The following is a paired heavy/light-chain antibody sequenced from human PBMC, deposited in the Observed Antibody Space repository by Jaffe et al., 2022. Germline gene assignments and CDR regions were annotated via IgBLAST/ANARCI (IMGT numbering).Heavy chain of an antibody. CDR1: GYSFTSYW. D-gene: IGHD6-19*01. J-gene: IGHJ3*02. CDR3: VRAVAAIPDAFEI. Sequence: EVQLVQSGTEVKKAGESLKISCKASGYSFTSYWIGWVRQMSGKGLEWMGMMYPDDSETRYSPSFQGQVTISADMFISTTYLQWSSLKASDTAMYYCVRAVAAIPDAFEIWGQGTMVTVSS. CDR2: MYPDDSET. V-gene: IGHV5-51*03.
Light chain of an antibody. Sequence: EIVLTQSPVTLSVSPGERATLSCRANQSLSNNLAWYQQKPGQAPRLLIYGATTRATGIPGRFSSGGSGTEFTLTISSLQSEDLAVYYCQQYNTWPQTFGRGTKLEIK. CDR3: QQYNTWPQT. CDR2: GAT. V-gene: IGKV3-15*01. CDR1: QSLSNN. J-gene: IGKJ2*01.